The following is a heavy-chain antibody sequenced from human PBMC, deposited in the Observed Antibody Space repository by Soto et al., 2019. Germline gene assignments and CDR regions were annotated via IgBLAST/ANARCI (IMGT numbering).Heavy chain of an antibody. Sequence: EVQLVESGGGLVQPGGSLRLSCAASGFTFSSYWMSWVRQAPGNGLEWVANIKPDGSEKWYVDSVKGRFTISRDNADNSVYLQMNSLRDEDTAVYYCARGDYYDTSGPFSDAFDIWGQGTMVTVSS. CDR3: ARGDYYDTSGPFSDAFDI. CDR2: IKPDGSEK. CDR1: GFTFSSYW. J-gene: IGHJ3*02. D-gene: IGHD3-22*01. V-gene: IGHV3-7*04.